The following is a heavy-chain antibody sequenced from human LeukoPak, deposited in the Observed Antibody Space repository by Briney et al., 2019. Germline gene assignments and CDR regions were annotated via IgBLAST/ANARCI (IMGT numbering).Heavy chain of an antibody. J-gene: IGHJ5*02. CDR1: GYTFTGYY. V-gene: IGHV1-2*02. CDR3: AREGVLLWFGETPSNWFDP. D-gene: IGHD3-10*01. CDR2: INPNSGGT. Sequence: ASVKVSCKASGYTFTGYYMHWVRQAPGQGLEWMGWINPNSGGTNYAQKFQGRVTMTRDTSISTAYMELSRLRSGDTAVYYCAREGVLLWFGETPSNWFDPWGQGTLVTVSS.